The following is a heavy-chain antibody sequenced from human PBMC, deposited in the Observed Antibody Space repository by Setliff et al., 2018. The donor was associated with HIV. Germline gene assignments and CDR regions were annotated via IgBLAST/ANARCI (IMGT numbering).Heavy chain of an antibody. V-gene: IGHV4-34*01. CDR3: ARESPHGGDYILTTYYMDV. J-gene: IGHJ6*03. Sequence: PSETLSLTCAVYGGSFSAYSWSWIRQPPGKGLEWIGEISDSGNTNYNPSLKSRVTISVDTSKNQFSLKLSSVTAADTAVYYCARESPHGGDYILTTYYMDVWGKGTTVTVSS. CDR1: GGSFSAYS. CDR2: ISDSGNT. D-gene: IGHD4-17*01.